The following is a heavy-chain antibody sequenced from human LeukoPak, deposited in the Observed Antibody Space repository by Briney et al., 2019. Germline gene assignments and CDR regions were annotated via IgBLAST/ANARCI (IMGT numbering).Heavy chain of an antibody. D-gene: IGHD5-24*01. CDR1: GYSFTSYC. J-gene: IGHJ3*02. Sequence: GESLKISCKGSGYSFTSYCIGWVRQMPGKGLEWIGIIYPGDSDTRYSPSFQGQVTLSADKSISTAYLQWSSLRASDTAIYYCARPRDGYKIDALDIWGQGTMVTVSS. CDR3: ARPRDGYKIDALDI. CDR2: IYPGDSDT. V-gene: IGHV5-51*01.